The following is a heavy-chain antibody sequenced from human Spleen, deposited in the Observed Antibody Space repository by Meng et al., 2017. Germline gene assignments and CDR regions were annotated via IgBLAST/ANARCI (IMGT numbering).Heavy chain of an antibody. V-gene: IGHV4-38-2*01. Sequence: SETLSSTCAVLGYSISSGYYWGWIRQPPGKGLEWIGSIYHSGSTYYNPSLKSRVTISVDTPENQFTLKLNSVTAADTAVYYCARKGLYYDSSGYYYDPLDYYYGMDVWGQGTTVTVSS. D-gene: IGHD3-22*01. J-gene: IGHJ6*02. CDR3: ARKGLYYDSSGYYYDPLDYYYGMDV. CDR1: GYSISSGYY. CDR2: IYHSGST.